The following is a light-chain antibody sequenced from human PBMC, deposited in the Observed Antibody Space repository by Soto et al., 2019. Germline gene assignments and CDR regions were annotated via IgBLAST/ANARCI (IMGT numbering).Light chain of an antibody. CDR3: AAWDDSLRGPV. Sequence: QSVLTQPPSASGTPGQRVTISCSGSSSNIGSNYVYWYQQLPGTAPNPLIYRNNQRPSGVPDRFSGSKSGTSASLAISGPRSEDEADYDCAAWDDSLRGPVFGGGTQLTVL. J-gene: IGLJ7*01. CDR1: SSNIGSNY. CDR2: RNN. V-gene: IGLV1-47*01.